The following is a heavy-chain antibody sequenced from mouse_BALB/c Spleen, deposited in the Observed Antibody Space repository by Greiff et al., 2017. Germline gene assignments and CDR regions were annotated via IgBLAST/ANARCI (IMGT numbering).Heavy chain of an antibody. D-gene: IGHD1-2*01. J-gene: IGHJ3*01. CDR2: ISSGGGNT. Sequence: EVMLVESGGGLVKPGGSLKLSCAASGFTFSSYTMSWVRQTPEKRLEWVATISSGGGNTYYPDSVKGRFTISRDNAKNNLYLQMSSLRSEDTALYYCARHYYDFFAYWGQGTLVTVSA. CDR1: GFTFSSYT. CDR3: ARHYYDFFAY. V-gene: IGHV5-9*03.